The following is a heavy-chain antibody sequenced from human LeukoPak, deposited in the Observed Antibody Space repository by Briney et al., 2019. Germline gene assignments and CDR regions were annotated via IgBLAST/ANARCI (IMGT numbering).Heavy chain of an antibody. CDR3: ARRRRAGGGSTTPDY. CDR1: GGSFSGYY. D-gene: IGHD1-7*01. CDR2: INHSGST. V-gene: IGHV4-34*01. Sequence: PSETLSLTCAVYGGSFSGYYWSWIRQPPGKGLEWIGEINHSGSTNYNPSLKSRVTISVDTSKNQFSPKLSSVTAADTAVYYCARRRRAGGGSTTPDYWGQGTLVTVSS. J-gene: IGHJ4*02.